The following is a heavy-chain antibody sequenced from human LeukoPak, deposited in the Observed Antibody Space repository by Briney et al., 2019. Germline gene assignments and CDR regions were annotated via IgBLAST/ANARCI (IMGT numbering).Heavy chain of an antibody. Sequence: GGSLRLSCTASGFTFGDYAMSWFRKAPGKGLEWVGFIRSKAYGGTTEYAASVKGRFTISRDDSKSIAYLQMNSLKTEDTAVYYCTRHPQWLVLGYFDYWGQGTLVTVSS. J-gene: IGHJ4*02. CDR3: TRHPQWLVLGYFDY. CDR2: IRSKAYGGTT. D-gene: IGHD6-19*01. CDR1: GFTFGDYA. V-gene: IGHV3-49*03.